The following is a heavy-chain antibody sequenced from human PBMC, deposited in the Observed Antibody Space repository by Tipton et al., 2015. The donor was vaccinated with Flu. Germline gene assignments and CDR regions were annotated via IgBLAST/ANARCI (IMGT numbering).Heavy chain of an antibody. Sequence: TLSLTCTVSGGSISSYYWSWIRQPAGKGLEWIGRIYTSGSTNYNPSLKSRVTMSVDTSKNQFSLKLSSVTAADTAVYYCARGTINYYGSGTDAFDIWGQRTMVTVSS. CDR2: IYTSGST. CDR3: ARGTINYYGSGTDAFDI. D-gene: IGHD3-10*01. J-gene: IGHJ3*02. V-gene: IGHV4-4*07. CDR1: GGSISSYY.